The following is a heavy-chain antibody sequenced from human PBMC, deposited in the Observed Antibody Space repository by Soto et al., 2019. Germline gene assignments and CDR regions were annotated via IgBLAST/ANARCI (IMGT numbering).Heavy chain of an antibody. Sequence: ASVKVSCKESGYTFTSYYMHWVRQAPGQGLEWMGIINPSGGSTSYAQKFQGRVTMTRDTSTSTVYMELSSLRSEDTAVYYCARGSADTAMVTGFVFFDYWGQGTLVTVSS. CDR2: INPSGGST. J-gene: IGHJ4*02. V-gene: IGHV1-46*01. D-gene: IGHD5-18*01. CDR1: GYTFTSYY. CDR3: ARGSADTAMVTGFVFFDY.